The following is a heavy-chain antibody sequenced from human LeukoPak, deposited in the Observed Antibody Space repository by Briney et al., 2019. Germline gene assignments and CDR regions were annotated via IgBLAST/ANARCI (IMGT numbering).Heavy chain of an antibody. CDR1: GFTFSSYA. CDR2: ISGSGGST. J-gene: IGHJ6*02. V-gene: IGHV3-23*01. D-gene: IGHD2-21*02. CDR3: AKHDSSDYYYYGMDV. Sequence: GGSLRLSCAASGFTFSSYAMSWVRQAPGKGLEWVSAISGSGGSTYYADSVKGRFTISRDNSKNTLYLQMNSLRAEDTAVYYCAKHDSSDYYYYGMDVWGQGTTVTFSS.